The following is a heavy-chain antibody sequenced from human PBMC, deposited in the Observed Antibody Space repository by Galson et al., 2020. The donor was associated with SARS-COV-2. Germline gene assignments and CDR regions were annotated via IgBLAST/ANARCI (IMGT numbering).Heavy chain of an antibody. CDR1: GYTFTSYG. J-gene: IGHJ4*02. V-gene: IGHV1-18*04. Sequence: ASVKVSCKASGYTFTSYGISWVRQAPGQGLEWMGWISAYNGNTNYAQKLQGRVTMTTDTSTSTAYMELRSLRSDDTAVYYCARFFDDCSGGSCYSEDGGFDYWGQGTLVTVSS. CDR3: ARFFDDCSGGSCYSEDGGFDY. CDR2: ISAYNGNT. D-gene: IGHD2-15*01.